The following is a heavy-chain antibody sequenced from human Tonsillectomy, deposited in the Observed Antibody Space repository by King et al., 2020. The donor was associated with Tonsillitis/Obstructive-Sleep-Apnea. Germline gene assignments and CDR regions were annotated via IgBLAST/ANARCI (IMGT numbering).Heavy chain of an antibody. J-gene: IGHJ4*02. CDR2: IKQDGSEK. CDR1: GFTFSDYW. D-gene: IGHD5-18*01. Sequence: EVQLVESGGGLVQPGGSLRLSCEVSGFTFSDYWMSWVRQVPGKGLEWVANIKQDGSEKKYVDSVKGRFTISRDNVKNSLYLQMNSLRADDTAVYFCASEDNYGFGIDFDFWGQGTLVTVSS. CDR3: ASEDNYGFGIDFDF. V-gene: IGHV3-7*03.